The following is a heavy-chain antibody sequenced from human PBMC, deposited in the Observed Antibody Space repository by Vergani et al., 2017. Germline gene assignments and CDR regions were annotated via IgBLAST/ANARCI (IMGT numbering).Heavy chain of an antibody. CDR2: IYYSGST. CDR1: GGSISSGGYY. V-gene: IGHV4-31*03. D-gene: IGHD6-25*01. Sequence: QLQLQESGPGLVKPSQTLSLTCTVSGGSISSGGYYWSWIRQHPGKGLEWIGYIYYSGSTYYNPSLKSRVTISVDTSKNQFSLKLSSVTAADTAVYYCARGAPRRQNAFDIWGQGTMVTVSS. CDR3: ARGAPRRQNAFDI. J-gene: IGHJ3*02.